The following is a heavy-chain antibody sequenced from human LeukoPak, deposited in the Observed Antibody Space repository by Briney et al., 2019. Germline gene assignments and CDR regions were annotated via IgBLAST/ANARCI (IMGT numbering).Heavy chain of an antibody. Sequence: ASVKVSCKASGYTFTSYAMHWVRQAPGQRLEWMGWINAGNGNTKYSQKFQGRVTITRDTSASTAYMELSSPRSEDTAVYYCARGPRGYCSSTSCALGFDPWGQGTLVTVSS. CDR1: GYTFTSYA. CDR2: INAGNGNT. V-gene: IGHV1-3*01. D-gene: IGHD2-2*01. CDR3: ARGPRGYCSSTSCALGFDP. J-gene: IGHJ5*02.